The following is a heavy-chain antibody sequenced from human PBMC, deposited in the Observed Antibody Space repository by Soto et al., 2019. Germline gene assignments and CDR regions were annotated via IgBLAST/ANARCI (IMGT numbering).Heavy chain of an antibody. J-gene: IGHJ4*02. CDR3: ARSGPAGPGYFDY. V-gene: IGHV4-34*01. CDR2: INHSGST. D-gene: IGHD2-2*01. Sequence: SETLSLTCAVYGGSFSGYYWSWIRQPPGKGLEWIGEINHSGSTNYNPSLKSRVTISVDTSKNQFSLKLSSVTAADTAVYYCARSGPAGPGYFDYWGQGTLDTVSS. CDR1: GGSFSGYY.